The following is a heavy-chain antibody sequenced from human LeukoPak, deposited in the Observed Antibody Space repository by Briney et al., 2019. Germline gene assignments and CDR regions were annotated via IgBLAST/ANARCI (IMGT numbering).Heavy chain of an antibody. V-gene: IGHV1-18*01. CDR3: ARGRYCSSTSCYRRAFDI. D-gene: IGHD2-2*01. Sequence: ASVKVSCKASGYTFTSYGISWVRQAPGQGLEWMGWISAYNGNTNYAQKLQGRVTMTTDTSTSTAYMELRSLRSDDTAVYYCARGRYCSSTSCYRRAFDIWGQGTMVTVSS. CDR2: ISAYNGNT. CDR1: GYTFTSYG. J-gene: IGHJ3*02.